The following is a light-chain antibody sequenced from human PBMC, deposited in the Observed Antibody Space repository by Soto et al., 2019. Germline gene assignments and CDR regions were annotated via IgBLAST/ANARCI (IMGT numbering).Light chain of an antibody. CDR1: SGDIGSYNR. V-gene: IGLV2-23*02. J-gene: IGLJ2*01. CDR2: EVT. CDR3: CSYAGDLAL. Sequence: QSALTQPASVSGSPGQSITISCTGTSGDIGSYNRVSWYQQHPGKAPKLIIYEVTDRPSGVSNRFSGSKSGNTASLTISGLQAEDEAEYYCCSYAGDLALFGGGTKVTVL.